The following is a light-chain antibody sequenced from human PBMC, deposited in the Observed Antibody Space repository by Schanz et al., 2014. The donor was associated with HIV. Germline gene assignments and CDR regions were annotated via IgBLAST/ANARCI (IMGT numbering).Light chain of an antibody. Sequence: QSALTQPASVSGSPGQSISISCTGTSGDVGSYNYVSWYQQHPGKAPKLMIYEVSERPSGVPDRFSGSKSGNTASLTVSGLQADDEADYYCQSYDSSLSGYVFGTGTKLTVL. CDR1: SGDVGSYNY. V-gene: IGLV2-8*01. J-gene: IGLJ1*01. CDR3: QSYDSSLSGYV. CDR2: EVS.